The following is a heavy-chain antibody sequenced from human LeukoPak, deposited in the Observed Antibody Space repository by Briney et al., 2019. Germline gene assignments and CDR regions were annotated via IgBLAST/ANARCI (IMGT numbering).Heavy chain of an antibody. CDR3: ARNSYGSYSDY. CDR1: GGSISSSSYY. Sequence: SETLSLTCTVSGGSISSSSYYWGWIRQPPGKGLEWIGSIYYSGSTYYNPSLESRVTISVDTSKNQFSLKLSSVTAADTAVYYCARNSYGSYSDYWGQGTLVTVSS. V-gene: IGHV4-39*01. CDR2: IYYSGST. D-gene: IGHD5-18*01. J-gene: IGHJ4*02.